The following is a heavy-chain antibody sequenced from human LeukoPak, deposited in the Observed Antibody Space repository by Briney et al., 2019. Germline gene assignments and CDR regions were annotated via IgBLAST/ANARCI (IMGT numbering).Heavy chain of an antibody. CDR2: ISGSGGST. Sequence: GGSLRLSCEASGFTFSTYGINWVRQAPGKGLEWVSAISGSGGSTYYADSVKGRFTISRDNAKNSLYLQMNSLRAEDTAVYYCARGRSVDYWGQGTLVTVSS. J-gene: IGHJ4*02. CDR1: GFTFSTYG. V-gene: IGHV3-23*01. CDR3: ARGRSVDY.